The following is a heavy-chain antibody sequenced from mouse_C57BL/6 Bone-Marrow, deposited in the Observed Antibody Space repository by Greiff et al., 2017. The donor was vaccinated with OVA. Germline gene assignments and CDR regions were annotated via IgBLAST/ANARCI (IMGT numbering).Heavy chain of an antibody. CDR2: ISDGGSYT. CDR1: GFTFSSYA. V-gene: IGHV5-4*01. D-gene: IGHD1-1*01. J-gene: IGHJ3*01. CDR3: AREGLRSAWFAY. Sequence: EVKLQESGGGLVKPGGSLKLSCAASGFTFSSYAMSWVRQTPEKRLEWVATISDGGSYTYYPDNVKGRFTISRDNAKNNLYLQMSHLKSEDTAMYYCAREGLRSAWFAYWGQGTLVTVSA.